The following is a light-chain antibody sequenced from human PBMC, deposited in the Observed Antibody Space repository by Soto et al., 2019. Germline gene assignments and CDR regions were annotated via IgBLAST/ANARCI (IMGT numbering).Light chain of an antibody. CDR3: QSYDSSLSGYVG. CDR2: GNS. Sequence: QSVLTQPPSVSGAPGQRVTISCTGSSSNIGAGYDVHWYQQLPGTAPKLLIYGNSNRPSGVPDRFSGSKSGTSASLAITGLQAVHEADYYCQSYDSSLSGYVGFGGGTKLTVL. J-gene: IGLJ2*01. CDR1: SSNIGAGYD. V-gene: IGLV1-40*01.